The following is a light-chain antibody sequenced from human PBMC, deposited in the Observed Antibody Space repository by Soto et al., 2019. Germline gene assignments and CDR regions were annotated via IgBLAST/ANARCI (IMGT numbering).Light chain of an antibody. J-gene: IGKJ5*01. CDR3: LQHNSYPSIT. V-gene: IGKV1-17*01. Sequence: DIQMSHSPSSICTSXGDGVTISXXXSQGIRNDLGWYQQKPGKAPKRLIYAASSLQSGVPSRFSGSGSGTEFTLTISSLQPEDFATYYCLQHNSYPSITFGQGTRLEI. CDR1: QGIRND. CDR2: AAS.